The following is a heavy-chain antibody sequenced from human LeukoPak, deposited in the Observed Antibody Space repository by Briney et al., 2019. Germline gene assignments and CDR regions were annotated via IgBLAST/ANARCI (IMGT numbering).Heavy chain of an antibody. V-gene: IGHV3-64*04. J-gene: IGHJ4*02. CDR1: GFTFSSYA. D-gene: IGHD4-17*01. CDR3: ARDGYGDYDSFDY. CDR2: ITGDGGRT. Sequence: PGGSLRLSCSASGFTFSSYAMHWVRQAPGKGLECVSAITGDGGRTYYADSVKGRFTISRDNSKNTLYLQMNGLRAEDTAVYYCARDGYGDYDSFDYWGQGTLVTVSS.